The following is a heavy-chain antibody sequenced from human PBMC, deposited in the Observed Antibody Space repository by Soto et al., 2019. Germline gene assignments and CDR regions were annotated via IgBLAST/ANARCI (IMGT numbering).Heavy chain of an antibody. V-gene: IGHV4-59*01. CDR2: IHYTGST. Sequence: QVQLQESGPGLVKTSETLSLTCTVSGGSISNYYWSWIRQPPGKGLEWIGYIHYTGSTNCDPSLKSRVTISVDTSKNQFSLKLRSVTAADTAIYYCARDLYEGTGWTFGYWGQGTLVTVSS. D-gene: IGHD3-22*01. CDR1: GGSISNYY. J-gene: IGHJ4*02. CDR3: ARDLYEGTGWTFGY.